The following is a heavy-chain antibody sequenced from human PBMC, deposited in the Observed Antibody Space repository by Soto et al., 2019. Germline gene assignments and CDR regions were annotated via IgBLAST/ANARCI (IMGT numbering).Heavy chain of an antibody. J-gene: IGHJ5*02. D-gene: IGHD2-15*01. Sequence: SETLSLTCAVYGGSFSGYYWSWIRQPPGKGLEWIGEINHSGSTNYNPSLKSRVTISVDTSKNQFSLKLSSVTAADTAVYYCARVLGYCSGGSCWGGWFDTWGQGTLVTVSS. CDR2: INHSGST. CDR1: GGSFSGYY. CDR3: ARVLGYCSGGSCWGGWFDT. V-gene: IGHV4-34*01.